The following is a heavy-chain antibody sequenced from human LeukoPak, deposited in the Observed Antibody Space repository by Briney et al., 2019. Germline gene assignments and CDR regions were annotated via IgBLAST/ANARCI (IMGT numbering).Heavy chain of an antibody. Sequence: GGSLRLSCAASGFTFSSYAMHWVRQAPGKGLEWVAVISYDGNNKYYADSVKGRFTISRDNSRNNLYMQINSLRAEDTAGYYCASPLQITYSFWSCPIDYWGQGTLVTVSS. V-gene: IGHV3-30*01. CDR1: GFTFSSYA. J-gene: IGHJ4*02. CDR2: ISYDGNNK. D-gene: IGHD3-3*01. CDR3: ASPLQITYSFWSCPIDY.